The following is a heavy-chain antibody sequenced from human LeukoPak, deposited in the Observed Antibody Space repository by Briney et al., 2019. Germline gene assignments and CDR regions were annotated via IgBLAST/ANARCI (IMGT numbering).Heavy chain of an antibody. V-gene: IGHV3-66*01. Sequence: GGSLRLSCAASGFTVSSKYMSWVRQAPGKGLEWDSVIHSGGSIEYADSVKGRFTISRDNSKNTLYLQMNSLRAEDTAVYYCARTTEGYCSSASCFGFSYSYYIDVWGKGTTVTISS. CDR3: ARTTEGYCSSASCFGFSYSYYIDV. J-gene: IGHJ6*03. D-gene: IGHD2-2*01. CDR1: GFTVSSKY. CDR2: IHSGGSI.